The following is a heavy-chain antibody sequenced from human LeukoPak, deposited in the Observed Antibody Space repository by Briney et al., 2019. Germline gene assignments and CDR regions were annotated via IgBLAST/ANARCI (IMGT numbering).Heavy chain of an antibody. Sequence: GGSLRLSCAASGFTFDAYEINWVRQAPGKGLEWVSYISGSGRTIYYADSVKGRFTISWDNAKNSVYLQMNRLRAEDTAAYYCARGVYGRFDSWGQGTLLTVSS. D-gene: IGHD2/OR15-2a*01. CDR2: ISGSGRTI. J-gene: IGHJ5*01. CDR3: ARGVYGRFDS. V-gene: IGHV3-48*03. CDR1: GFTFDAYE.